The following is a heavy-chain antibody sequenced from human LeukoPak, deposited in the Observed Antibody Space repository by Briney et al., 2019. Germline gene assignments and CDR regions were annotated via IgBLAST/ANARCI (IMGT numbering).Heavy chain of an antibody. CDR3: AREAPGAKIDY. CDR1: GFTVGSNY. CDR2: IYSGGST. D-gene: IGHD1-26*01. Sequence: GGSLRLSCAASGFTVGSNYVSWVRQAPGKGLEWVSVIYSGGSTYYADSVKGRFTISRDNSKNTLYLQMNSLRAEDTAVYYCAREAPGAKIDYWGQGTLVTVSS. J-gene: IGHJ4*02. V-gene: IGHV3-53*01.